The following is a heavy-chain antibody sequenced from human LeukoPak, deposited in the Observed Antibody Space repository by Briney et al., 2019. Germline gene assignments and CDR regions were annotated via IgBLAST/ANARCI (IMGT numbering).Heavy chain of an antibody. Sequence: SETLSLTCTVSGVSISSSNSYWGWIRQPPGKGLEWIGSIYYSGSTYYNPSLKSRVTISVDTSKNQFSLRLSSVTAADTAVYYCARGRMTTSPYIDYWGQGTLVTVSS. J-gene: IGHJ4*02. CDR1: GVSISSSNSY. V-gene: IGHV4-39*07. CDR2: IYYSGST. CDR3: ARGRMTTSPYIDY. D-gene: IGHD4-17*01.